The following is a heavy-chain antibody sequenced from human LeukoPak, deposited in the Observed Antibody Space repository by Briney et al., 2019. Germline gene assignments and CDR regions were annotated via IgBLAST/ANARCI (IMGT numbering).Heavy chain of an antibody. J-gene: IGHJ4*02. CDR1: GFTLSSYE. CDR3: TRNRGWYGVS. CDR2: IDYSGDTT. V-gene: IGHV3-23*01. Sequence: GGSLRLSCTASGFTLSSYEMTWIRQAPGKGLEWVSSIDYSGDTTYYADSVKGRFTISRDNSKSTLFLQLSSLRADDTAVYYCTRNRGWYGVSWGQGTLVTVSS. D-gene: IGHD6-19*01.